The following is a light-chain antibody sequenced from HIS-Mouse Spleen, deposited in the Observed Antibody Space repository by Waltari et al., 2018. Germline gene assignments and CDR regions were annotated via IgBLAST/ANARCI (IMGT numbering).Light chain of an antibody. V-gene: IGKV1-8*01. J-gene: IGKJ5*01. Sequence: AIRMTQSPSSLPASTGDRVTITCRASQGISSYLAWYQQKPGKAPKLLIYAASTLQSVVPSRFSGSGSRTDFTLTISCLQSEDFATYYCQQYYSYPLFGQGTRLEIK. CDR3: QQYYSYPL. CDR1: QGISSY. CDR2: AAS.